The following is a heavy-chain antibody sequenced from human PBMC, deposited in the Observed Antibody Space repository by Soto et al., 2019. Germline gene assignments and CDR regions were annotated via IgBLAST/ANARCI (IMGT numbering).Heavy chain of an antibody. CDR2: IKSKTDGGTT. CDR1: GFTFSNAW. Sequence: GGSLRLSCAASGFTFSNAWMSWVRQAPGKGLEWVGRIKSKTDGGTTDYAAPVKGRFTISRDDSKNTLYLQMNSLKTEDTAVYYCTTLRVVAVAGNWFDPWGQGTLVTVSS. V-gene: IGHV3-15*01. D-gene: IGHD6-19*01. J-gene: IGHJ5*02. CDR3: TTLRVVAVAGNWFDP.